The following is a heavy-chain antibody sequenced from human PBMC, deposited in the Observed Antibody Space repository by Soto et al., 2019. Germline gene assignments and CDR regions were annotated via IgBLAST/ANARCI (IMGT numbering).Heavy chain of an antibody. V-gene: IGHV1-69*01. J-gene: IGHJ6*02. D-gene: IGHD2-15*01. CDR3: ARDRLVVVVAANYYYYYGMDV. CDR1: GGTFSSYA. Sequence: QVQLVQSGAEVKKPGSSVKVSCKASGGTFSSYAISWVRQAPGQGLEWMGGSIPIFGTANYAQKFQGRVTITADESTSTAYMELSSLRSEDTAVYYCARDRLVVVVAANYYYYYGMDVWGQGTTVTVSS. CDR2: SIPIFGTA.